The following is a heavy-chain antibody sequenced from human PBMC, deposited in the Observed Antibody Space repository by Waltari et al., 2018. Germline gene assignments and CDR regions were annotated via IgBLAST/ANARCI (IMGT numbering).Heavy chain of an antibody. D-gene: IGHD6-19*01. CDR2: INSASGNT. CDR1: GYTFTNYA. CDR3: ARGGYSTGWYFYFDY. Sequence: QVQLVQSGAEVKKPGASVKVSCKASGYTFTNYAIHWVRQAPGQRLECMGWINSASGNTKYSQRFQGRVTITRDTSASTAYMELSSLRSEDTALYYCARGGYSTGWYFYFDYWGQGTLVTVSS. J-gene: IGHJ4*02. V-gene: IGHV1-3*04.